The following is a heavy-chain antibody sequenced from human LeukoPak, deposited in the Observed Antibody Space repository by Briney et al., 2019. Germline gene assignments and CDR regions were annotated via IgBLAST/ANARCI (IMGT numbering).Heavy chain of an antibody. V-gene: IGHV3-23*01. Sequence: GGSLRLSCAASGFTFSSYAMSWVRQAPGKGLEWVSAISGSGGSTYYADSVKGRFTISRDNSKNTLYLQMNSLRAEDTAVYYCANTDYYDSSGYYTDGMDVWGQGTTVTVSS. CDR3: ANTDYYDSSGYYTDGMDV. CDR1: GFTFSSYA. CDR2: ISGSGGST. D-gene: IGHD3-22*01. J-gene: IGHJ6*02.